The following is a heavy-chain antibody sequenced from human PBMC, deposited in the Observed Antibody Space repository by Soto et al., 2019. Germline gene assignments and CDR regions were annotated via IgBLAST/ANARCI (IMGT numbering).Heavy chain of an antibody. V-gene: IGHV4-34*01. J-gene: IGHJ3*02. D-gene: IGHD6-19*01. CDR1: AGSFSHYY. CDR2: IKHGGSS. Sequence: QVQQQPWGAGLLKPSETLSLTCTVYAGSFSHYYWNWIRQSPGKGLEWIGKIKHGGSSSYNPSLRSRVSISVDMSKNQLSLTLSSVTAADTAVYYGARGGSSDWQVALDIWGQGTMVPVSS. CDR3: ARGGSSDWQVALDI.